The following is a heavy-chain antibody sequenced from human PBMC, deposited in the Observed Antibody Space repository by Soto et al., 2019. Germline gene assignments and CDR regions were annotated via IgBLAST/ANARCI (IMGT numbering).Heavy chain of an antibody. Sequence: PSQTLPLTCAVYGGSFSGYYWSWIRQPPGKGLEWIEEINHSGSTNYNPSLKSRVTISVDTSKNQFSLKLSSVTAADTAVYYGAVMTTDGMDVWGQGTTVTVSS. CDR2: INHSGST. D-gene: IGHD4-4*01. CDR3: AVMTTDGMDV. J-gene: IGHJ6*02. CDR1: GGSFSGYY. V-gene: IGHV4-34*01.